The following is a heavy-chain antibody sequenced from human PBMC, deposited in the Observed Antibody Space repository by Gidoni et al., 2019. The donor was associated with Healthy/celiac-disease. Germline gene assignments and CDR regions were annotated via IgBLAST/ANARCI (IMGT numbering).Heavy chain of an antibody. Sequence: QLQLQESGPGLVKPSETLSLTCTVSGGSISSSSYYWGWIRQPPGKGLEWIGSIYYSGSTYYNPSLKSRVTISVDTSKNQFSLKLSSVTAADTAVYYCAGSKMGFVRGFDPWGQGTLVTVSS. CDR1: GGSISSSSYY. V-gene: IGHV4-39*07. D-gene: IGHD2-8*01. CDR2: IYYSGST. CDR3: AGSKMGFVRGFDP. J-gene: IGHJ5*02.